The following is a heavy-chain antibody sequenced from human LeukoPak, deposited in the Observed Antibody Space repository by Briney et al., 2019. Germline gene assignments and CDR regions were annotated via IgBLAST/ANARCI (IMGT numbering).Heavy chain of an antibody. CDR3: ARSWSGDGMDV. CDR1: GFTFSTYS. V-gene: IGHV3-48*01. D-gene: IGHD3-3*01. J-gene: IGHJ6*02. CDR2: IRHDSSDI. Sequence: PGGSLRLSCAVSGFTFSTYSMNWVRQAPGKGLEWISFIRHDSSDIYYADSVKGRFTISRDNARDSLYLQMNSLRAEDTAVYYCARSWSGDGMDVWGQGTTVTVSS.